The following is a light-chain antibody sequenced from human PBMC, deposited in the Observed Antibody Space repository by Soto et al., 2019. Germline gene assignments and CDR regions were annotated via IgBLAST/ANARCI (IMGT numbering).Light chain of an antibody. V-gene: IGKV1-39*01. CDR2: AAY. J-gene: IGKJ1*01. CDR3: QQSDSTSWT. CDR1: QSISSY. Sequence: DIQMTQSQSSMSASVGDRVTITCRASQSISSYLNWYQQKPGKAHKLLIYAAYSLQSGVQSRFSGSGSGTDFTLTIRILQPEDFATYYCQQSDSTSWTFGHVTMVDI.